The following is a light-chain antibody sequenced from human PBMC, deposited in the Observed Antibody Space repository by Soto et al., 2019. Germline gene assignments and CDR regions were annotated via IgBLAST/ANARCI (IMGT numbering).Light chain of an antibody. J-gene: IGKJ5*01. CDR3: QQYGSSPIT. Sequence: EIVLTQSPGTLSLSPGERATLSCRASQSFRSNYLAWYQRKPGQAPRLLIYGASSRATGIPDRFSGSGSGTDFTLTISSLQSEDFAVYYCQQYGSSPITFGQGTRLEIK. CDR1: QSFRSNY. CDR2: GAS. V-gene: IGKV3-20*01.